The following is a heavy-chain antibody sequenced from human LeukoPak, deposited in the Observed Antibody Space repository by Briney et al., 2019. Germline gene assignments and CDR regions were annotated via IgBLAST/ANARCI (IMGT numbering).Heavy chain of an antibody. J-gene: IGHJ5*02. V-gene: IGHV3-74*01. Sequence: GRSLRLSCAASGFTFSSYWMNWVRQAPGKGLVWVSVINTDGTNTNYADSVKGRVTISRDNAKNSLYLQMNSLRAEDTAVYYCAGAEQWLERGGFDPWGQGTLVTVSS. CDR3: AGAEQWLERGGFDP. D-gene: IGHD6-19*01. CDR2: INTDGTNT. CDR1: GFTFSSYW.